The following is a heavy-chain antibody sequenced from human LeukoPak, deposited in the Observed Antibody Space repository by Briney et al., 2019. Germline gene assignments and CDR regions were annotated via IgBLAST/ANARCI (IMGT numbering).Heavy chain of an antibody. V-gene: IGHV4-39*07. J-gene: IGHJ6*03. CDR3: ARYSNYGDYYYYYMDV. Sequence: SETLSLTCTVSGGSISSSSYYWGWIRQPPGRGLEWIGSIYYTGSTYYNPSLKSRVTISLDTSKNQFSLNLNSVTAADTAVYYCARYSNYGDYYYYYMDVWGKGTTVTVSS. D-gene: IGHD4-11*01. CDR1: GGSISSSSYY. CDR2: IYYTGST.